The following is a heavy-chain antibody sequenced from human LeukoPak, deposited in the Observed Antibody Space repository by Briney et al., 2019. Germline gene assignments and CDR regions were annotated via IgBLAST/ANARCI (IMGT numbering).Heavy chain of an antibody. CDR2: ISGRGTST. CDR1: GFTFSSYW. D-gene: IGHD1-1*01. V-gene: IGHV3-23*05. Sequence: GGSLRLSCAASGFTFSSYWMSWVRQAPGKGLVWVSSISGRGTSTFYADSVKGRFTISRDNSKNTVYLQLSNLRVADTAVYYCAKLEDWGQGTLVAVSS. J-gene: IGHJ4*02. CDR3: AKLED.